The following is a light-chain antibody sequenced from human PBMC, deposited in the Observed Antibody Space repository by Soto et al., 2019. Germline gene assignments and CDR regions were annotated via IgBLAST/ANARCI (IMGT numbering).Light chain of an antibody. Sequence: EILLTQSPGTLSLSPGERATLSCRASQSVSSSYLAWYQQKTGQAPRLLIYGASSKATGIPDRFSGSGSGTAFTLTISRLEPEDFAVYYCQQYGSSPWTFGQGTKVEIK. CDR3: QQYGSSPWT. CDR1: QSVSSSY. J-gene: IGKJ1*01. V-gene: IGKV3-20*01. CDR2: GAS.